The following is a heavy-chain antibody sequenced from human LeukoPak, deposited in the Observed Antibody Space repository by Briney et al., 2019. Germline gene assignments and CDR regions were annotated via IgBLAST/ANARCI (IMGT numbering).Heavy chain of an antibody. CDR1: DASVTTYS. CDR2: VYSSGAT. D-gene: IGHD3-10*01. Sequence: SETLSLTCTVSDASVTTYSWSWLRQPAGKGLEWIGRVYSSGATKYNPSLKSRVTISADTSKNHFALKLPSVTAPDTVVYYCARDHYGSGSYKAYFDYWGHGIQVTVSS. V-gene: IGHV4-4*07. CDR3: ARDHYGSGSYKAYFDY. J-gene: IGHJ4*01.